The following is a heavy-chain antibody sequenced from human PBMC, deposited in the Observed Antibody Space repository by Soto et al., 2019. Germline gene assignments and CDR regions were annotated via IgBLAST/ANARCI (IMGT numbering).Heavy chain of an antibody. CDR1: GGSISSSNW. D-gene: IGHD6-13*01. CDR2: IYHSVST. Sequence: QVQLQESGPGLVKPSGTLSLTCAVSGGSISSSNWWSWVRQPPGKGLEWIGEIYHSVSTNYNPSLKSRVTISVDKSKNQFSLKLSSVTAADTAVYYCARTPFDSSSFYYYYGMDVWGQGTTVTVSS. V-gene: IGHV4-4*02. J-gene: IGHJ6*02. CDR3: ARTPFDSSSFYYYYGMDV.